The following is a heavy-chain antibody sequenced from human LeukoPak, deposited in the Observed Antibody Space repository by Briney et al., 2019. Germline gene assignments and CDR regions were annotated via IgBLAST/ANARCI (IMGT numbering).Heavy chain of an antibody. D-gene: IGHD4-17*01. CDR1: GGSFSGYY. J-gene: IGHJ4*02. V-gene: IGHV4-34*01. CDR2: INHSGST. CDR3: ARRRATVTSIDY. Sequence: SETLSLTCAVYGGSFSGYYWSWIRQPPGKGLEWIGEINHSGSTNYNPSLKSRVTISVDTSKNQFSLKLSSVTAADTAVYYCARRRATVTSIDYWGQGTLVTVSS.